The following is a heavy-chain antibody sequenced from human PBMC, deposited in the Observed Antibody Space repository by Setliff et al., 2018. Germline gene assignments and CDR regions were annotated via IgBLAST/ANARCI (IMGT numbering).Heavy chain of an antibody. CDR1: GYTFTSYA. D-gene: IGHD3-22*01. V-gene: IGHV1-3*04. J-gene: IGHJ4*02. CDR2: INTGNGNT. CDR3: AKGLGYDTANYYAYFDY. Sequence: ASVKVSCKASGYTFTSYAMHWVRQAPGQRLEWMGWINTGNGNTKYSQKFQGRFTITRDTSASTAYMELSSLRSEDTAVYYCAKGLGYDTANYYAYFDYWGQGPLVTVSS.